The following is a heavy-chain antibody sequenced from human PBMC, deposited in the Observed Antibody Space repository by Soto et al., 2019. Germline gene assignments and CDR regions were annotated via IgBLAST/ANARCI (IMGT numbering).Heavy chain of an antibody. CDR3: ARDGVEVGLYLDN. J-gene: IGHJ4*02. D-gene: IGHD2-15*01. CDR2: ISQRGIEG. Sequence: GGSLRLSCAASGFTSSSYWMSLVRQAPGQGLGWVAKISQRGIEGNHVDSLKGRLTNSRDNDENSLYLQVNSLRSEETAVCYSARDGVEVGLYLDNWGQGTLVTVS. CDR1: GFTSSSYW. V-gene: IGHV3-7*01.